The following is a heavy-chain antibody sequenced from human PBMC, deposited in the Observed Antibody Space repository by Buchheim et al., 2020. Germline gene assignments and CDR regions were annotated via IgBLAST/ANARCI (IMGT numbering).Heavy chain of an antibody. CDR1: GFTFSSYE. CDR3: ARVWYYDFWSGTGYYMDV. J-gene: IGHJ6*03. CDR2: ISSSGSTI. V-gene: IGHV3-48*03. D-gene: IGHD3-3*01. Sequence: EVQLVESGGGLVQPGGSLRLSCAASGFTFSSYEMNWVRQAPGKGLEWVSYISSSGSTIYYADSVKGRFTISRDHAKNSLYLQMNSLRAEDTAVYYCARVWYYDFWSGTGYYMDVWGKGTT.